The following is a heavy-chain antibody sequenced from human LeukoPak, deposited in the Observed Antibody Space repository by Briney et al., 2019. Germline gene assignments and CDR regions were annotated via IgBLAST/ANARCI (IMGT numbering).Heavy chain of an antibody. V-gene: IGHV4-38-2*02. D-gene: IGHD3-22*01. J-gene: IGHJ4*02. Sequence: PSETLSLTCTVSGYSISRGYSWGWIRQPPGKGLEWIGNIYHSGSTNYSPSLKSRVTISVDTSKNQFSLKLSSVTAADTAVYFCARGDYYNSGGYYLDYWGQGTLVTVSS. CDR3: ARGDYYNSGGYYLDY. CDR1: GYSISRGYS. CDR2: IYHSGST.